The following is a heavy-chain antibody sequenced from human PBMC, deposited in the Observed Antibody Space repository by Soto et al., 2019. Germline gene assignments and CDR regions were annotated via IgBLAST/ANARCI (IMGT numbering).Heavy chain of an antibody. J-gene: IGHJ3*02. CDR1: GYTFTSYG. Sequence: ASVKVSCKASGYTFTSYGISWVRQAPGQGLEWMGWISAYNGSTNYAQKLQGRVTMTTDTSTSTAYMELRSLRSDDTAVYYCASEVYYYDSSGYPTKDAFDIWGQGTMVTVSS. V-gene: IGHV1-18*04. CDR2: ISAYNGST. CDR3: ASEVYYYDSSGYPTKDAFDI. D-gene: IGHD3-22*01.